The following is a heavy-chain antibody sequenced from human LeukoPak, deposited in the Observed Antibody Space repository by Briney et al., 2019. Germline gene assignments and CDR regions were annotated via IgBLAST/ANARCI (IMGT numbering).Heavy chain of an antibody. J-gene: IGHJ4*02. Sequence: PSETLSLTCAVYGGSFSGYYWSWIRQPPGKGLEWIGEINHSGSTNYNPSLKSRVTISVDTSKNQFSLKLSSVTPEDTAVYYCARGDVAGSFDYWGQGTLVTVSS. D-gene: IGHD6-19*01. CDR3: ARGDVAGSFDY. CDR2: INHSGST. CDR1: GGSFSGYY. V-gene: IGHV4-34*01.